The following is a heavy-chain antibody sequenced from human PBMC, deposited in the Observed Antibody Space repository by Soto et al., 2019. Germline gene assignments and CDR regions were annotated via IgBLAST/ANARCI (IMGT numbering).Heavy chain of an antibody. Sequence: GGSLRLSCAASGFTFSSYAMHWVRQAPGKGLEWVAVISYDGSNKYYADSVKGRFTISRDNSKNTLYLQMNSLRAEDTAVYYCAGGGSGESNWFDPWGQGTLVTVSS. CDR2: ISYDGSNK. J-gene: IGHJ5*02. D-gene: IGHD3-10*01. CDR1: GFTFSSYA. CDR3: AGGGSGESNWFDP. V-gene: IGHV3-30-3*01.